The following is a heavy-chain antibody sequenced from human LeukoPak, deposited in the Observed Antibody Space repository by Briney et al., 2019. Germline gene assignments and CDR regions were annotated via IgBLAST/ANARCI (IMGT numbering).Heavy chain of an antibody. CDR2: IYYSGST. Sequence: PSETLSLTCTVSGGSISSSSYYWGWIRQPPGKGLEWIGSIYYSGSTYYNPSLKSRVTISVDTSKNQFSLKLSSVTAADTAVYYCARGARGAVAGGELSTFDYWGQGTLVTVSS. CDR1: GGSISSSSYY. D-gene: IGHD6-19*01. V-gene: IGHV4-39*01. CDR3: ARGARGAVAGGELSTFDY. J-gene: IGHJ4*02.